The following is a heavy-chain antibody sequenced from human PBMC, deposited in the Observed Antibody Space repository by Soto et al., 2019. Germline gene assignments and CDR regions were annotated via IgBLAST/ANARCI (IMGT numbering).Heavy chain of an antibody. V-gene: IGHV1-46*02. CDR2: INPSGGTT. CDR1: GYTLNNYY. Sequence: QVQLVQSGAEVKKPGASVKVSCKASGYTLNNYYMQWVRQAPGQGHEWMGIINPSGGTTTYAQKFQGRVTMTRDTSTSTFYMDLSSLTSEDTAVYYCARAGYYYGSGSFHLFDPWGQGSPITVSS. J-gene: IGHJ5*02. CDR3: ARAGYYYGSGSFHLFDP. D-gene: IGHD3-10*01.